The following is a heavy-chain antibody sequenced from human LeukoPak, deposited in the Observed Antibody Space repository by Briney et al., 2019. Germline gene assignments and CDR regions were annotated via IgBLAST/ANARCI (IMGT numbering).Heavy chain of an antibody. CDR2: ITSSGNTT. V-gene: IGHV3-23*01. J-gene: IGHJ4*02. CDR1: GFTFSFYA. Sequence: PGGSLRLSCAASGFTFSFYAMSWVRQAPGKGLEWVAGITSSGNTTYYADPVKGRFTISRDNSRNILYLQMNSLRADDTAVYYCAKDLWKADYWGQGTLVTVCS. D-gene: IGHD3-3*01. CDR3: AKDLWKADY.